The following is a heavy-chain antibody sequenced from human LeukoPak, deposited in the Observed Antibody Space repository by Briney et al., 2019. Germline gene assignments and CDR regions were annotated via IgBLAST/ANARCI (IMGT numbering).Heavy chain of an antibody. J-gene: IGHJ4*02. CDR3: AEGEGDSYGYYY. CDR1: GYTFTSYA. CDR2: INTNTGNP. Sequence: ASVKVSCKASGYTFTSYAMNWVRQAPGQGGEGMGGINTNTGNPTYARGFTGRFVLSLATSLSPAYLQISSLTAEDTAVYYCAEGEGDSYGYYYWGQGTLVTVSS. D-gene: IGHD5-18*01. V-gene: IGHV7-4-1*02.